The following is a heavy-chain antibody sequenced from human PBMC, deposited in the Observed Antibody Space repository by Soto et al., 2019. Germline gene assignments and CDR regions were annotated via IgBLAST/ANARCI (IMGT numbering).Heavy chain of an antibody. CDR1: GYTFTSYD. CDR2: MNPNSGNT. D-gene: IGHD4-4*01. CDR3: AREGTPKGVTHGGRVGYYYYYYYMDV. J-gene: IGHJ6*03. V-gene: IGHV1-8*01. Sequence: ASVKVSCKASGYTFTSYDINWVRQATGQGLEWMGWMNPNSGNTGYAQKFQGRVTMTRNTSISTADMELISLRSEDTAVYYCAREGTPKGVTHGGRVGYYYYYYYMDVWGKGTTVTVSS.